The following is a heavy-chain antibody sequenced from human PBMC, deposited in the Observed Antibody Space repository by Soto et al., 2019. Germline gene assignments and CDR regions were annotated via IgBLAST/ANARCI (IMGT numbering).Heavy chain of an antibody. CDR1: GGSISSSSYY. V-gene: IGHV4-39*01. CDR3: ARPGISRWFGELYY. J-gene: IGHJ4*02. CDR2: IYYSGST. D-gene: IGHD3-10*01. Sequence: TSETLSLTCTVSGGSISSSSYYWGWIRQPPGKGLEWIGSIYYSGSTYYNPSLKSRVTISVDTSKNQFSLKLSSVTAADTAVYYCARPGISRWFGELYYWGQGTLVTVSS.